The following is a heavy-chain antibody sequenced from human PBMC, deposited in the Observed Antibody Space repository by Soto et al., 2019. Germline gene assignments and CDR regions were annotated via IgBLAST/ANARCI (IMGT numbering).Heavy chain of an antibody. CDR3: ARGEEEGADYCEF. Sequence: QVQLVESGGGVVQPGRSLRLSCAASGFTFSSYAMHWVRQAPGKGLEWVAVISYDGSNKYYADSVKGRFTISRDHSKNTPYVEMNSMRAEDTVEYDCARGEEEGADYCEFWGQGTRVTVSS. CDR2: ISYDGSNK. J-gene: IGHJ4*02. V-gene: IGHV3-30-3*01. CDR1: GFTFSSYA.